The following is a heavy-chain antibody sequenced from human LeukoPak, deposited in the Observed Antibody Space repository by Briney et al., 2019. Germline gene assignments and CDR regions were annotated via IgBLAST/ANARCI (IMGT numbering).Heavy chain of an antibody. V-gene: IGHV3-21*01. J-gene: IGHJ6*03. D-gene: IGHD4-17*01. Sequence: PGGSLRLSCAGSGFTFSSYSMNWVRQAPGKGLEWVSSITSSSSYIYYADSVKGRFTISRDNSKNTLYLQMNSLRAEDTAVYYCARDPGDQENYYYYYMDVWGKGTTVTVSS. CDR1: GFTFSSYS. CDR2: ITSSSSYI. CDR3: ARDPGDQENYYYYYMDV.